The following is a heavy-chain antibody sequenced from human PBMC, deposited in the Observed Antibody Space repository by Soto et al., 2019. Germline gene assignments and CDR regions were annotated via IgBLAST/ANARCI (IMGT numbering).Heavy chain of an antibody. V-gene: IGHV3-30*18. CDR3: AEDSQSWFDP. J-gene: IGHJ5*02. CDR1: GFTFSSYG. Sequence: GGSLRLSCAASGFTFSSYGMHWVRQAPGKGLEWVAVISYDGSNKYYADSVKGRFTISRDNSKNTLYLQMNSLRAEDTAVYYCAEDSQSWFDPWGQGTLVTVSS. CDR2: ISYDGSNK.